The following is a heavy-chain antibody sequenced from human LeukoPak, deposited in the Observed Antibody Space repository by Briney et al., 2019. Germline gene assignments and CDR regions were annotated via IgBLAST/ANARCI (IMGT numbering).Heavy chain of an antibody. Sequence: PSETLSLTCAVYGGSFSGYYWSWIRQPSGKGLEWIGEINHSGSTNYNPSLKSRVTISVDTSKNQFSLKLSSVTAADTAVYYCARGTHYGDLDYWGQGTLVTVSS. J-gene: IGHJ4*02. CDR1: GGSFSGYY. V-gene: IGHV4-34*01. D-gene: IGHD4-17*01. CDR2: INHSGST. CDR3: ARGTHYGDLDY.